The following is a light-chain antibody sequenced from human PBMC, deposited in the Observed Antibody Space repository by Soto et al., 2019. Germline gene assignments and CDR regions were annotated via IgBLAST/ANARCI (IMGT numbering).Light chain of an antibody. Sequence: DIQITQSPSSLSASVGDRVTITCQASQNINNYLNWYQQEPGRAPKLLIYDASNLEAGVPSRFRGSGSGTDFTFTISRLQPEDIATYYCQQYENLPTFGQGTRLEIK. CDR1: QNINNY. V-gene: IGKV1-33*01. CDR2: DAS. J-gene: IGKJ5*01. CDR3: QQYENLPT.